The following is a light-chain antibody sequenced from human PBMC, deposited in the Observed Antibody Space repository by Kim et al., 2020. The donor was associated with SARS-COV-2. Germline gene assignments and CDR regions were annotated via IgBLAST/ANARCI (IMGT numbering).Light chain of an antibody. J-gene: IGLJ2*01. CDR2: GKN. CDR1: SHRSYY. CDR3: NSRDTNDIVL. V-gene: IGLV3-19*01. Sequence: SSELTQDPAVSVALGQTVRITCQGDSHRSYYATWYQQKPGQAPILLIYGKNNRPSGIPDRFSGSSSGNTASLTITGTQAGDEADYYCNSRDTNDIVLFGGGTKLTVL.